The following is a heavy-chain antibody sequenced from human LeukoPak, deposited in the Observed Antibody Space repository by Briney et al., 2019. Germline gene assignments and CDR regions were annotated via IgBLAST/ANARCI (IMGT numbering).Heavy chain of an antibody. V-gene: IGHV3-30*02. CDR3: AKDRNTVVTLVDAFDI. Sequence: PGGSLRLSCAASGFTFSSYGMHWVRQAPGKGLEWVAFIRYDGSNKYYADSVKGRFTISRDNSKNTLYLQMNSLRAEDTAVYYCAKDRNTVVTLVDAFDIWGQGTMVTVSS. CDR2: IRYDGSNK. J-gene: IGHJ3*02. CDR1: GFTFSSYG. D-gene: IGHD4-23*01.